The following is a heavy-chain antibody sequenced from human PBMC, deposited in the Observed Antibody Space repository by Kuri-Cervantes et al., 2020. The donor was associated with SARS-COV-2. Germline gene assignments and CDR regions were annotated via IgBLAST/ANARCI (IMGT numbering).Heavy chain of an antibody. J-gene: IGHJ4*02. V-gene: IGHV3-30*03. CDR2: ISYDGSNK. D-gene: IGHD1-1*01. Sequence: GESLKISCAASGFTFSSYGMHWVRQAPGKGLEWVAVISYDGSNKYYADSVKGRFTISRDNSKNTLYLQMNSLRAEDTAVYYCARDHDAKSFDYWGQGTLVTVSS. CDR3: ARDHDAKSFDY. CDR1: GFTFSSYG.